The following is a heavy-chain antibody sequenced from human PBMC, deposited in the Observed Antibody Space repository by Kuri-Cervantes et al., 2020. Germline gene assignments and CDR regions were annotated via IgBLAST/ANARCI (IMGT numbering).Heavy chain of an antibody. CDR3: ARDWVRYSSSHYGMDV. J-gene: IGHJ6*02. D-gene: IGHD6-13*01. Sequence: GSLRLSCAVYGGSFSGYYWSWIRQPPGKGLEWIGEINHSGSTNYNPSLKSRVTISVDTSKNQFSLKLSSVTAEDTAVYYCARDWVRYSSSHYGMDVWGQGTTVTVSS. CDR2: INHSGST. V-gene: IGHV4-34*01. CDR1: GGSFSGYY.